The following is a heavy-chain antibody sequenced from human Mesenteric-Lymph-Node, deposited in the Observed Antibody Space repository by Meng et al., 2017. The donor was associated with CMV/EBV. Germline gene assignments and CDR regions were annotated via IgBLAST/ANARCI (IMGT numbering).Heavy chain of an antibody. J-gene: IGHJ5*02. V-gene: IGHV3-7*01. Sequence: GESLKISCVASGFSFGPYWMAWIRQAPGKGLEWVASMNGDGSRKEYVDSVKGRLTISRDNAKNSLYLQMNSLRAEDTAVYYCASLFRLIAALPWGQGTLVTVSS. CDR1: GFSFGPYW. CDR2: MNGDGSRK. CDR3: ASLFRLIAALP. D-gene: IGHD6-6*01.